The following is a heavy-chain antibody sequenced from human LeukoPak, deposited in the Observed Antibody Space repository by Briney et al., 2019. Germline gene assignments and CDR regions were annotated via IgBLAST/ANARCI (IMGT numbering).Heavy chain of an antibody. CDR3: AQSYSVRVGPESYYYFYVDV. Sequence: SQTLSLTCAISGDSVSSNSAACNWIRQSPSRGLEWLGRAYYRFKWYYDSATSVKGRITITPDTSKNQFSLQLSSVTSEDTAVYYCAQSYSVRVGPESYYYFYVDVWGKGTTITVSS. CDR1: GDSVSSNSAA. V-gene: IGHV6-1*01. D-gene: IGHD5/OR15-5a*01. CDR2: AYYRFKWYY. J-gene: IGHJ6*03.